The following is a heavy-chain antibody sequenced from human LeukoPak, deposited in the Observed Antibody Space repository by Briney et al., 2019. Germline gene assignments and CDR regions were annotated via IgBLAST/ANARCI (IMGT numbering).Heavy chain of an antibody. D-gene: IGHD2-2*01. CDR1: GFTFSNYA. CDR2: ISSNGGSI. CDR3: AREGEVPAAFDY. J-gene: IGHJ4*02. V-gene: IGHV3-64*01. Sequence: GSLRLSCAASGFTFSNYAMHWVRQAPGKGLEYVSAISSNGGSIYYANSVKGRVTISRDNSKNTLYLQMGSLRAEDMAVYYCAREGEVPAAFDYWGQGTLVTVSS.